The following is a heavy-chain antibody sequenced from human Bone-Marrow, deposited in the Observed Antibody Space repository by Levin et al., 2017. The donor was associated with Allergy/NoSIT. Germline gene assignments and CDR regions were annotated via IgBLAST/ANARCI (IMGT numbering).Heavy chain of an antibody. J-gene: IGHJ4*02. CDR1: GFTFSNYV. Sequence: PGESLKISCAASGFTFSNYVMSWVRQVPGKGLEWLSSISAGGGSPYYADPAKGRFTISRDNSKNTVYLQMNSLRVDDTAVYFCAKDREVTTISSGFDYWGQGSLVTVSS. CDR3: AKDREVTTISSGFDY. CDR2: ISAGGGSP. V-gene: IGHV3-23*01. D-gene: IGHD4-17*01.